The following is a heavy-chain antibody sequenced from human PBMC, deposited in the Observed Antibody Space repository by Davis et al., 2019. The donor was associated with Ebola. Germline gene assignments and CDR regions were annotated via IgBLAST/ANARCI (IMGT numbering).Heavy chain of an antibody. V-gene: IGHV1-69*05. CDR2: IIPIFGTA. J-gene: IGHJ4*02. CDR3: ARDPRWYGVTAHTPNFDY. Sequence: SVKVSCKASGGTFSSYAISWVRQAPGQGLEWMGGIIPIFGTANYAQKFQGRVTMTRDTSTSTVYMELSSLRSEDTAVYYCARDPRWYGVTAHTPNFDYWGQGTLVTVSS. CDR1: GGTFSSYA. D-gene: IGHD3-10*01.